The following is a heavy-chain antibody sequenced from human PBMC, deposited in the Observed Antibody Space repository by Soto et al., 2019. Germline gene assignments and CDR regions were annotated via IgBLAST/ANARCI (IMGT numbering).Heavy chain of an antibody. CDR2: ISAYNGNT. Sequence: ASVKVSCKASGYTFTSYGISWVRQAPGQGLEWMGWISAYNGNTNYAQKLQGRVTMTTDTSTSTAYMELRSLRSDDTAVYYCARDRPVAVSSGWIYYFDYWGQGTLVTVSS. J-gene: IGHJ4*02. CDR3: ARDRPVAVSSGWIYYFDY. V-gene: IGHV1-18*01. D-gene: IGHD6-19*01. CDR1: GYTFTSYG.